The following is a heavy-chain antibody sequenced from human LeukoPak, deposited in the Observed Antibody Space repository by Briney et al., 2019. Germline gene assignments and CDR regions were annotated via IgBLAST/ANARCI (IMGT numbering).Heavy chain of an antibody. CDR1: GFTFSSYS. Sequence: GGSLRLSCAASGFTFSSYSMTWVRQAPGKGLEWVSSISSSNSYIYYADSVKSRFTISRDNAKSSLYLQMNSLRAEDTAVYYCARDPPTYDDFWSGYSCWGQGTLVTVSS. D-gene: IGHD3-3*01. CDR2: ISSSNSYI. CDR3: ARDPPTYDDFWSGYSC. J-gene: IGHJ4*02. V-gene: IGHV3-21*01.